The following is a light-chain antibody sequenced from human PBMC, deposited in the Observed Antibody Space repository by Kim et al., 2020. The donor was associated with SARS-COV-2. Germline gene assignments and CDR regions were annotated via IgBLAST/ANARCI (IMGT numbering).Light chain of an antibody. V-gene: IGKV1-5*01. Sequence: ASVGDGVTITCRASQSISNWLAWYQQKPGKAPKLLIYDASSLGSGVPSRISGSGSGTEFTLAISSLQSDDFATYYCQQYNSYPLTFGGGTKVDIK. J-gene: IGKJ4*01. CDR1: QSISNW. CDR3: QQYNSYPLT. CDR2: DAS.